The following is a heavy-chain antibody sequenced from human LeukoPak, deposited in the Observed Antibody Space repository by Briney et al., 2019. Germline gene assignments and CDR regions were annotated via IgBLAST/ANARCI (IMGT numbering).Heavy chain of an antibody. CDR2: IIPIFGTA. Sequence: SVKVSCKASGGTFSSYAISWVRQAPGQGLEWMGRIIPIFGTANNAQKFQGRVTITTDESTSTAYMELSSLRSEDTAVYYCAREIEGITARYYFDYWGQGTLVTVSS. V-gene: IGHV1-69*05. J-gene: IGHJ4*02. CDR3: AREIEGITARYYFDY. CDR1: GGTFSSYA. D-gene: IGHD6-6*01.